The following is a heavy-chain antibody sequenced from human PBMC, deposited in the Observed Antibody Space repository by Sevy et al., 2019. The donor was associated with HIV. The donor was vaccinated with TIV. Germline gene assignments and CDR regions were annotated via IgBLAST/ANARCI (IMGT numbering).Heavy chain of an antibody. CDR3: ARAILTGYYGEYTFDI. V-gene: IGHV3-30*04. Sequence: GGSLRLSCAASGFTFSSYAMHWVRQAPGKGLEWVAVISYDGSNKYYADSGKGRFTISRDNSKNTLYLQMNSLRAEDTAVYYCARAILTGYYGEYTFDIWGQGTMVTVSS. D-gene: IGHD3-9*01. J-gene: IGHJ3*02. CDR1: GFTFSSYA. CDR2: ISYDGSNK.